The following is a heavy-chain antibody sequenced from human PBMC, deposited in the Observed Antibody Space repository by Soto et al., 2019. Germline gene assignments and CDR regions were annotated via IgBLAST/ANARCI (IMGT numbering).Heavy chain of an antibody. CDR1: ENTFTNFF. Sequence: QGLLIQSGAEVRRPGATVKISCKASENTFTNFFFHWVRQAPGRSLEWWGMVNPTFGVTKYEQRFQGRLTTTGDTSTSTVFLEVRGLTSNDTALYFCARVTYGDYNFLDSWGHGTLVAVSS. CDR3: ARVTYGDYNFLDS. CDR2: VNPTFGVT. D-gene: IGHD4-17*01. V-gene: IGHV1-46*01. J-gene: IGHJ5*01.